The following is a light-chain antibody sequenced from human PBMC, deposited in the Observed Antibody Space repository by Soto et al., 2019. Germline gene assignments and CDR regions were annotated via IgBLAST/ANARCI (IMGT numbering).Light chain of an antibody. J-gene: IGKJ4*01. V-gene: IGKV1-39*01. Sequence: DIQMTQSPSTLSASVGDRCTITGRTSQTINNYLKWYQQKPGRAPKLLIYAAYNLQSGVPSRFSGSGSGTDFTLAISALQPDDFATYFCQQTYSIPLTFGGGTKVDIK. CDR1: QTINNY. CDR3: QQTYSIPLT. CDR2: AAY.